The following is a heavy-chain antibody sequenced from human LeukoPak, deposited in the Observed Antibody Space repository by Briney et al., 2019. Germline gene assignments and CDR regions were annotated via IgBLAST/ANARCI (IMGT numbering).Heavy chain of an antibody. Sequence: PGGSLRLSCAASGFTFSSYSMNWVRQAPGKGLEWVSSISSSSSSYIYYADSVKGRFTISRDNAKNSLYLQMNSLRAEDTAVYYCARDKIEEYSSSPFDYWGQGTLVNLSS. J-gene: IGHJ4*02. D-gene: IGHD6-6*01. CDR2: ISSSSSSYI. CDR1: GFTFSSYS. CDR3: ARDKIEEYSSSPFDY. V-gene: IGHV3-21*01.